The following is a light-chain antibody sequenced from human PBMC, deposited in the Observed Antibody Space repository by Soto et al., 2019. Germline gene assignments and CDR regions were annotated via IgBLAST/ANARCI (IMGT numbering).Light chain of an antibody. V-gene: IGLV2-23*01. Sequence: QSALTQPASVSGSPGQSISISCTGTSSDVETYNPVSWYQHHPGKAPKLMIYEGSKRPSGVSNRYSGSKSGNTASLTISGLQAEDEADYYCCSFVGSSTVVFGGGTKLTVL. CDR1: SSDVETYNP. J-gene: IGLJ2*01. CDR3: CSFVGSSTVV. CDR2: EGS.